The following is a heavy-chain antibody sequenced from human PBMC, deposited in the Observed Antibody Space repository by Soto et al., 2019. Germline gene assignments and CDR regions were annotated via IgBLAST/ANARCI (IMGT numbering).Heavy chain of an antibody. Sequence: EVQLVESGGDLVHPGGSLRISCAASGFPFTSYWMSWVRQAPGKGLEWVANINQDGSDKDYVDSVKGRFIISRDNAKNSLDLKMTSLRGEDTAVYYCARGRRYFDRIGNYWGQGTLVSVSS. CDR1: GFPFTSYW. CDR2: INQDGSDK. J-gene: IGHJ4*02. CDR3: ARGRRYFDRIGNY. V-gene: IGHV3-7*03. D-gene: IGHD3-9*01.